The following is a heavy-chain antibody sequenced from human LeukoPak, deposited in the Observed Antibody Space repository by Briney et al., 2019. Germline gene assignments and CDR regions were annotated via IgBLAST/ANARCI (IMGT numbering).Heavy chain of an antibody. D-gene: IGHD6-25*01. CDR1: GLTFSSYG. J-gene: IGHJ4*02. V-gene: IGHV3-33*01. CDR3: ARDRRLSYFDY. CDR2: IWYDGSNK. Sequence: GGSLRLSCAASGLTFSSYGMHWVRQAPGRGLEWVAVIWYDGSNKYYADSVKGRFTISRDNSKNTLYLQMNSLRDEDTAVYYCARDRRLSYFDYWGQGTLVTVSS.